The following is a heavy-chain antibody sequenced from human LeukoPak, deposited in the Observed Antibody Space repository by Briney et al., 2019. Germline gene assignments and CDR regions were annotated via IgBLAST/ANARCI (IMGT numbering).Heavy chain of an antibody. D-gene: IGHD4-23*01. CDR2: ISSSSSYI. Sequence: GGSLRLSCAASGFTFSSYEMNWVRQAPGKGLEWVSSISSSSSYIYYADSVKGRFTISRDNAKNSLYLQMNSLRAEDTAVYYCARVLGEYGGKLVYYYYYMDVWGKGTTVTVSS. V-gene: IGHV3-21*01. CDR1: GFTFSSYE. J-gene: IGHJ6*03. CDR3: ARVLGEYGGKLVYYYYYMDV.